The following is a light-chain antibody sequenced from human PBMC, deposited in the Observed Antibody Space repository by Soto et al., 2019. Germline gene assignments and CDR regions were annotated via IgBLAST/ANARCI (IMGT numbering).Light chain of an antibody. CDR1: QSVSSSY. J-gene: IGKJ5*01. CDR3: QQYGSSPLIT. Sequence: EIMLTQSPGTLSLSPGERATLSCRASQSVSSSYLAWYQQKPGQAPRLLISGASSRATGVPDRFSGSRSGTDFTLTISRLEPEDFVVYYCQQYGSSPLITFGQGTLLE. V-gene: IGKV3-20*01. CDR2: GAS.